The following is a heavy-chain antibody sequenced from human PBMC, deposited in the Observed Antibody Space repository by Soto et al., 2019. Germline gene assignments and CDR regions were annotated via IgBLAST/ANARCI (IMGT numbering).Heavy chain of an antibody. CDR1: GFSLSTSGMC. CDR2: IDWDDDK. D-gene: IGHD6-13*01. J-gene: IGHJ4*02. CDR3: ARSRIAAAVAEFDY. V-gene: IGHV2-70*01. Sequence: SGPTLVKPTQTLTLTCTFSGFSLSTSGMCVTWIRQPPGKALEWLALIDWDDDKYYSTSLKTRLTISKDTSKNQVVLTMTNMDPVDTATYYCARSRIAAAVAEFDYWGQGTLVTVSS.